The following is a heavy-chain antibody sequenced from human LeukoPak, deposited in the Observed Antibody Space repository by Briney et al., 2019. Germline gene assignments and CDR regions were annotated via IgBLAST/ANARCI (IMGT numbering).Heavy chain of an antibody. Sequence: GGSLRLSCAASGFTFRNFGFIWVRQAPGKGLEWISSISSGSFIYYADAVKARFTISRDNTRDSLSLQMNSLRADDMAVYYCARLMFIAVGNWYFDLWGRGTLVTVSS. CDR2: ISSGSFI. J-gene: IGHJ2*01. CDR1: GFTFRNFG. V-gene: IGHV3-21*01. D-gene: IGHD2-15*01. CDR3: ARLMFIAVGNWYFDL.